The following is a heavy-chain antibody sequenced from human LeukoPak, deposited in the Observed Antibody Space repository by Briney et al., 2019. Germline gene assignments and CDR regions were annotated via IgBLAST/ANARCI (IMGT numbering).Heavy chain of an antibody. D-gene: IGHD3-10*01. CDR1: GGSISSSSYY. CDR2: IYYSGST. CDR3: ARVLRGSGSGDFDY. J-gene: IGHJ4*02. Sequence: PSETLFLTCTVSGGSISSSSYYWGWIRQPPGKGLEWIGSIYYSGSTYYNPSLKSRVTISVDTSKNQFSLKLSSVTAADTAVYYCARVLRGSGSGDFDYWGQGTLVTVSS. V-gene: IGHV4-39*07.